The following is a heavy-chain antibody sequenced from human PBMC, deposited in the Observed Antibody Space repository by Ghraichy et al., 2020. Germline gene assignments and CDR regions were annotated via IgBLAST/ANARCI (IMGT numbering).Heavy chain of an antibody. CDR1: GFTIGSSP. J-gene: IGHJ3*01. CDR3: AQERSHGVWRARDAFDF. Sequence: GGSLRLSCAASGFTIGSSPMSWVRQAPGKGLEWVSGISTSGLTTYYADSVKGRFTISRDTSSNTLYLQLSSLRAEDTAVYYCAQERSHGVWRARDAFDFWGQGSMVTVSS. V-gene: IGHV3-23*01. D-gene: IGHD3-3*01. CDR2: ISTSGLTT.